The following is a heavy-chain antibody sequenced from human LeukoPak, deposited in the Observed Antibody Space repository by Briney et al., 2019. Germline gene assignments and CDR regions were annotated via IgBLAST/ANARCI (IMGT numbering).Heavy chain of an antibody. V-gene: IGHV4-34*01. CDR2: INHSGST. Sequence: MTSETLSLTCAVYGGSFSGYYWSWIRQPPGKGLEWIGEINHSGSTNYNPSLKSRVTISVDTSKNQFSLKLSSVTAADTAVYYCAREVIRGVVDYWGQGTLVTVSS. D-gene: IGHD3-10*01. CDR3: AREVIRGVVDY. J-gene: IGHJ4*02. CDR1: GGSFSGYY.